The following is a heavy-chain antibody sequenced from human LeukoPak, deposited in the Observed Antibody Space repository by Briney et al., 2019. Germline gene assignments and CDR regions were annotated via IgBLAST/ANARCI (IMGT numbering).Heavy chain of an antibody. D-gene: IGHD4-11*01. V-gene: IGHV3-23*01. Sequence: GGSLRLSCAASGFTFSSYAMSWVRQAPGKGLEWVSAISGSGGSTYYADSVKGRFTISRDNSKNTLYLQMNSLRAEDTAVYYCARDLHPGEYYFDYWGQGTLVTVSS. CDR3: ARDLHPGEYYFDY. J-gene: IGHJ4*02. CDR1: GFTFSSYA. CDR2: ISGSGGST.